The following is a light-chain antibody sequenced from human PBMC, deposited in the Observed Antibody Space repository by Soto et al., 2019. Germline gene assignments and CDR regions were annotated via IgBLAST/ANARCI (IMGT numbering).Light chain of an antibody. CDR3: QQYYSTPRT. V-gene: IGKV4-1*01. J-gene: IGKJ1*01. CDR2: WAS. Sequence: DTVMTQSPDSLAVSLGERATINCKSSQSVLYSSNNKNYLAWYQQKPGQPPRLLIYWASTRQSGVPDRFSGSGSGTDFTLTISSLQAEDVAVYYCQQYYSTPRTFGHGTKVDIK. CDR1: QSVLYSSNNKNY.